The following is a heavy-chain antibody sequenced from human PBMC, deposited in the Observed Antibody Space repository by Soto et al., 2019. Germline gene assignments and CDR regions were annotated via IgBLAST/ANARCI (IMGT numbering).Heavy chain of an antibody. D-gene: IGHD2-8*01. J-gene: IGHJ4*02. CDR3: VSQRTSVLTQAYFDY. V-gene: IGHV4-39*01. CDR2: VYYRGRG. Sequence: PSVPLCITCTVSGCSGSNSSCYWGWIHQSPGKGLEWIGSVYYRGRGYSKSSVKSRVTISVDTSKNQCSLNLNSVTASDTAVYYCVSQRTSVLTQAYFDYWGPGALVTGSS. CDR1: GCSGSNSSCY.